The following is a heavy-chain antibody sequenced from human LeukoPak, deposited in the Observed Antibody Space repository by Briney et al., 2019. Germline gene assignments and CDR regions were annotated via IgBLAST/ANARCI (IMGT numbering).Heavy chain of an antibody. CDR2: INHSGST. CDR3: ARGAATGYYFDY. CDR1: GGSFSGYY. J-gene: IGHJ4*02. Sequence: SETLSLTCAVYGGSFSGYYWSWIRQPPGKGLEWIGEINHSGSTNYNPSLKSRVTIPVDTFKNQFSLKLSSVTAADTAVYYCARGAATGYYFDYWGQGTLVTVSS. V-gene: IGHV4-34*01. D-gene: IGHD6-25*01.